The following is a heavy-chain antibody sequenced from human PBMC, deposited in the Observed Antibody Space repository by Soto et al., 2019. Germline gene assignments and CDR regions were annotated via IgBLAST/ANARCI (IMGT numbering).Heavy chain of an antibody. J-gene: IGHJ6*02. CDR1: GGTFSSYA. V-gene: IGHV1-69*12. D-gene: IGHD4-17*01. Sequence: QVQLVQSGAEVKKPGSSVKVSCKASGGTFSSYAISWVRQAPGQGLEWMGGIIPIFGTANYAQKFQGRVTITADESTSTAYMELSSLRSEDTAVYYGAREEVDRGLRFPMVGMDVWGQGTTVTVSS. CDR3: AREEVDRGLRFPMVGMDV. CDR2: IIPIFGTA.